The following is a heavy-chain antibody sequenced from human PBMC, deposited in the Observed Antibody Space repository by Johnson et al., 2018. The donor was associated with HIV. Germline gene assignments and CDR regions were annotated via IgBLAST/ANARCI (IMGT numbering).Heavy chain of an antibody. Sequence: VQLVESGGGLVQPGGSLRLSCAASGFTFSDYYMSWIRQAPGKGLEWVSVIYSGGSTYYADSVKGRFTISRDNSKNTLYLQMNSLRAEDTAVYYCAREATYYDYVWGSYAFDIWGQGTMVTVSS. CDR3: AREATYYDYVWGSYAFDI. CDR1: GFTFSDYY. D-gene: IGHD3-16*01. V-gene: IGHV3-66*01. CDR2: IYSGGST. J-gene: IGHJ3*02.